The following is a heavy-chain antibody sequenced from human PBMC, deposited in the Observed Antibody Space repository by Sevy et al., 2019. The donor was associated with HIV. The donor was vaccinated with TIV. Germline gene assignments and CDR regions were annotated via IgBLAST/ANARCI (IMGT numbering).Heavy chain of an antibody. D-gene: IGHD2-2*01. J-gene: IGHJ4*02. CDR3: ARGVMMPAQGPFDY. Sequence: ASVKVSCKASGYRFTDYSILWVRQAPGQGLEWMGRINPNSGGTNYAQKFQGRVTMTRDTSISTAYMELSRLTSDDTAVYSCARGVMMPAQGPFDYWGQGTLVTVSS. V-gene: IGHV1-2*06. CDR1: GYRFTDYS. CDR2: INPNSGGT.